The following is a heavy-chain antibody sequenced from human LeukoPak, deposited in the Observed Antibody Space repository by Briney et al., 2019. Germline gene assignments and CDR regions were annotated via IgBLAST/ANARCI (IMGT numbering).Heavy chain of an antibody. J-gene: IGHJ4*02. CDR2: INPNSGGT. Sequence: GASVKVSCKASGYTFTGYYMHWVRQAPGQGLEWMGRINPNSGGTNYAQKFQGRVTMTRDTSISTAYMELSRLRSDNTAVYYCARGRHLSIAARPGDYWGQGTLVTVSS. CDR3: ARGRHLSIAARPGDY. V-gene: IGHV1-2*06. D-gene: IGHD6-6*01. CDR1: GYTFTGYY.